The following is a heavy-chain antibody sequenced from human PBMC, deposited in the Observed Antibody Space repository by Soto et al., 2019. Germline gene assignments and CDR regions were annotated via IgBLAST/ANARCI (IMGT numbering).Heavy chain of an antibody. CDR2: INPNSGGT. V-gene: IGHV1-2*02. CDR1: GYTFTDYY. J-gene: IGHJ5*02. D-gene: IGHD2-15*01. Sequence: ASVKVSCKASGYTFTDYYIHWVRQAPGQGLEWMGWINPNSGGTNYAQKFQGRVTMTRDTSISTDYMELRRLVSDDTAVYYGARGDVRVVACLDPWGQGATVTVSS. CDR3: ARGDVRVVACLDP.